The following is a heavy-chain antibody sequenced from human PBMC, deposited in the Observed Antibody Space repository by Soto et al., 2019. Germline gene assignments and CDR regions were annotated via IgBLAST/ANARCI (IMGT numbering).Heavy chain of an antibody. CDR2: SNAGNGNT. D-gene: IGHD3-22*01. Sequence: ASVKVSCKASGYTFTGYAMHWVREAPGQRLELMGWSNAGNGNTNYAQKLQGRVTMTTDTSTSTAYMELRSLRSDDTAVYYCARDRVGFYDSSGYHNWFDPWGQGTLVTVSS. V-gene: IGHV1-3*01. J-gene: IGHJ5*02. CDR3: ARDRVGFYDSSGYHNWFDP. CDR1: GYTFTGYA.